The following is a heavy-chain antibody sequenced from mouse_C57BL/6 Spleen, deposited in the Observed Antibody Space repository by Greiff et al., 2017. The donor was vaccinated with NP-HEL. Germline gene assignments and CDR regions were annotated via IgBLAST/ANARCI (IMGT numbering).Heavy chain of an antibody. CDR3: APTVVANNWYFDV. V-gene: IGHV1-39*01. Sequence: VQLQQSGPELVKPGASVKISCKASGYSFTDYNMNWVKQSNGKSLEWIGVINPNYGTTSYNQKFRGKATLTVDQSSSTAYMQLNSLTSEDSAVYYCAPTVVANNWYFDVWGTGTTVTVSS. D-gene: IGHD1-1*01. J-gene: IGHJ1*03. CDR2: INPNYGTT. CDR1: GYSFTDYN.